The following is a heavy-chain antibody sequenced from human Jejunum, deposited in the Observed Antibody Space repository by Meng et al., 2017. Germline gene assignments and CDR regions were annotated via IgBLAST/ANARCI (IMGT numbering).Heavy chain of an antibody. V-gene: IGHV4-34*01. CDR1: GGSFSGYY. Sequence: VQLQQWGAGLLKPSGTRSLPFACYGGSFSGYYWTWIRQPPGKGLEWIGEINHNGSPYYNPSLNNRVTMSVDTSKNQLSLKLSSVTAADTAVYYCAIGGPGPRLLNWGQGTLVTVFS. D-gene: IGHD1-14*01. CDR2: INHNGSP. CDR3: AIGGPGPRLLN. J-gene: IGHJ4*02.